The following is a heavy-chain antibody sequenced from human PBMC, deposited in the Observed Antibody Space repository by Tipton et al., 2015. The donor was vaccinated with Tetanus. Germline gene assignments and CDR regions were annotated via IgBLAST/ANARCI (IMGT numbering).Heavy chain of an antibody. J-gene: IGHJ3*02. V-gene: IGHV4-61*01. CDR1: GGSVSSGSYY. CDR2: ILYGKST. Sequence: TLSLTCTVFGGSVSSGSYYWSWVRQAPGKGLEYIGYILYGKSTHYNPSLKSRLSMSADPAKNQFSLRLSSVTAADTAVYYCARDLGYYFDVNGNRVDAFDIWGQGIRVTVSS. D-gene: IGHD3-22*01. CDR3: ARDLGYYFDVNGNRVDAFDI.